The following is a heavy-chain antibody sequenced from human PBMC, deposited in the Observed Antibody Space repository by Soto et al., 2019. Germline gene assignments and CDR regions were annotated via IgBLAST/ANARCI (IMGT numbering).Heavy chain of an antibody. Sequence: GESLKICSKGAGTSFASYWIGWVRQMTGKGLEWMGLIYPDDSDTRYGPSFQGQVTISADKSIATAYLQWSNLKASDTAMYYCARQAGPDGRKRWFDPWGQGTLVTVSS. CDR3: ARQAGPDGRKRWFDP. CDR1: GTSFASYW. D-gene: IGHD6-19*01. J-gene: IGHJ5*02. CDR2: IYPDDSDT. V-gene: IGHV5-51*01.